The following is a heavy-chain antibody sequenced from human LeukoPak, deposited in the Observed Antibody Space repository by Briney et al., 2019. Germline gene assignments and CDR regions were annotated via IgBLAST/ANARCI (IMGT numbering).Heavy chain of an antibody. J-gene: IGHJ1*01. D-gene: IGHD3-22*01. CDR2: INHSGSI. CDR1: GGSFSDYY. V-gene: IGHV4-34*01. Sequence: SETLSPTCAVYGGSFSDYYWSWIRQPPGKGLEWIGEINHSGSINYNPSLKSRVTISVDTSKNQFSLKLSSVTAADTAVYYCAYSSGYQQQWGQGTLVTVSS. CDR3: AYSSGYQQQ.